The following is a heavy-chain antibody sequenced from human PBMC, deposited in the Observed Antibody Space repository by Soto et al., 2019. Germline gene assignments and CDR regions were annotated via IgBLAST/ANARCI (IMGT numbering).Heavy chain of an antibody. Sequence: GGSLRLSCAASGFTFDDYAMHWVRQATGKGLEWVSGISWNSGSIGYADSVKGRFTISRDNAKNSLYLQMNSLRAEDTALYYCAKAITIFGETRENYYYYYMDVWGKGTTVTVSS. CDR3: AKAITIFGETRENYYYYYMDV. J-gene: IGHJ6*03. CDR1: GFTFDDYA. D-gene: IGHD3-3*01. V-gene: IGHV3-9*01. CDR2: ISWNSGSI.